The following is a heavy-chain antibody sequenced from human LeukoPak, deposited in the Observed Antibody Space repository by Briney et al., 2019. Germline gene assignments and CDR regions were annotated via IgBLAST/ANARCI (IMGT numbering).Heavy chain of an antibody. D-gene: IGHD3-22*01. V-gene: IGHV3-30*03. Sequence: PGRYLRLSCAASGFTFSSYGMHWVRQAPGKGLEGVAVISNDGSNRYYADSVKGRFTISRDNSKNTLYLQMNSLRAEDTAVYYCATTYYYDSSGYYTGAFDIWGQGTMVTVSS. CDR3: ATTYYYDSSGYYTGAFDI. CDR2: ISNDGSNR. J-gene: IGHJ3*02. CDR1: GFTFSSYG.